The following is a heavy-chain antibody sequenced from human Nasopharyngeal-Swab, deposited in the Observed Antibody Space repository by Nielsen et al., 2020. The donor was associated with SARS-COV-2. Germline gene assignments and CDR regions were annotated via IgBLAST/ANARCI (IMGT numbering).Heavy chain of an antibody. Sequence: GESLKISCAASGFTFSSYWMSWVRQAPGKGLEWVANIKQDGSEKYYVDSVKGRFTISRDNAKNSLYLQMNSLRAEDTAVYYCARDLGYSYGPYYFDYWGQGTLVTVSS. D-gene: IGHD5-18*01. CDR3: ARDLGYSYGPYYFDY. CDR1: GFTFSSYW. V-gene: IGHV3-7*01. J-gene: IGHJ4*02. CDR2: IKQDGSEK.